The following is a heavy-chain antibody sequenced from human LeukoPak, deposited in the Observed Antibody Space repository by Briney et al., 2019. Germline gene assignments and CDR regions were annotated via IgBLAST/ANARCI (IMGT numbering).Heavy chain of an antibody. V-gene: IGHV4-34*01. CDR2: INHSGST. CDR3: ARVEHDYDDGRYFDL. CDR1: GGSFSGYY. D-gene: IGHD4-17*01. Sequence: SETLSLTCAAYGGSFSGYYWSWIRQPPGKGLEWIGEINHSGSTNYNPSLKSRVTISVDTSKNQFSLKLRSVTAADTAVYYCARVEHDYDDGRYFDLWGRGTLVTVSS. J-gene: IGHJ2*01.